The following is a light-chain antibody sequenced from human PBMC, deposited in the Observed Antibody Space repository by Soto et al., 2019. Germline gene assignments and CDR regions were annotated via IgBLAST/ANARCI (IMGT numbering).Light chain of an antibody. CDR3: QQYHSNSRT. J-gene: IGKJ1*01. V-gene: IGKV1-5*03. CDR1: QSISTW. CDR2: KAS. Sequence: DIQMTQSPSTLSASVGDRVTITCRASQSISTWLAWNQQKPGKAPRLLIYKASSLQSGVPSRFSGSGSGTEFTLIIRSLQADDFATYYCQQYHSNSRTFGQGTKLEIK.